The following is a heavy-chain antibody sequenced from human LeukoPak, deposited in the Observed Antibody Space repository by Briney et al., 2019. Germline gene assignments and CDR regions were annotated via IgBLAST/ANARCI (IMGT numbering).Heavy chain of an antibody. CDR1: GYTFTGYY. CDR2: INPNSGGT. V-gene: IGHV1-2*04. CDR3: ARSPGAYDFWSGYPNAPFDY. Sequence: VASVKVSCKASGYTFTGYYMHWVRQAPGQGLEWMGRINPNSGGTNYAQKFQGWVTMTRDTSISTAYMELSRLRSDDTAVYYCARSPGAYDFWSGYPNAPFDYWGQGTLVTVSS. D-gene: IGHD3-3*01. J-gene: IGHJ4*02.